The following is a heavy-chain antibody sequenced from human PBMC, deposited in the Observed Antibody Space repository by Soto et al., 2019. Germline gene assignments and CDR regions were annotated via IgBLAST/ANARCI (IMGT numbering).Heavy chain of an antibody. V-gene: IGHV4-34*01. CDR1: GGSFSGYY. J-gene: IGHJ4*02. D-gene: IGHD5-12*01. CDR2: INHSGST. Sequence: SETLSLTCAVYGGSFSGYYWSWIRQPPGKGLEWIGEINHSGSTNYNPSLKSRVTISVDTSKDQFSLKLSSVTAADTAVYYCARGSGYSGYDFDYWGQGTLVTVYS. CDR3: ARGSGYSGYDFDY.